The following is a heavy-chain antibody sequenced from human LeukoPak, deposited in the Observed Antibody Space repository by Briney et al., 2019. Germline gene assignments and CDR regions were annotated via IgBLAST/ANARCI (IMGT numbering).Heavy chain of an antibody. Sequence: SETLSLTCAVYGGSFSGYYWSWIRQHPGKGLEWIGYIYYSGSTYYNPSLKSRVTISVDTSKNQFSLKLSSVTAADTAVYYCARDLIAASREWYWSGLDVWGRGTTVSVSS. D-gene: IGHD6-6*01. CDR1: GGSFSGYY. J-gene: IGHJ6*02. V-gene: IGHV4-31*11. CDR3: ARDLIAASREWYWSGLDV. CDR2: IYYSGST.